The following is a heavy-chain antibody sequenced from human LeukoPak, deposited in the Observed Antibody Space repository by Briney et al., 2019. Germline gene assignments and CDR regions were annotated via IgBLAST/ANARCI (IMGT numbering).Heavy chain of an antibody. D-gene: IGHD3-10*01. CDR1: GGSISSSSYY. Sequence: SETLSLTCTVSGGSISSSSYYWGRLRQPPGKGLEWIGSIYYSGTNFYNPSLKSRVTISVDTSKNQFSLKLSSVTAADTAVYYCAREFSTSGPGPDWGQGTLVTVSS. V-gene: IGHV4-39*07. J-gene: IGHJ4*02. CDR3: AREFSTSGPGPD. CDR2: IYYSGTN.